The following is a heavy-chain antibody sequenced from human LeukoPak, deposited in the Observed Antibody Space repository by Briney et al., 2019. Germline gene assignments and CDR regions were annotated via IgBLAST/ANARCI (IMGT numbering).Heavy chain of an antibody. CDR3: ARGGIAFDPFDI. D-gene: IGHD1-14*01. V-gene: IGHV3-7*01. CDR2: IKQDGSEK. J-gene: IGHJ3*02. Sequence: GGSLRLSSAASGFRFSSYWMTWVRQAPGEGLEWVANIKQDGSEKYYVDSVKGRFTISRDNAETSLYLQMNSLRVEDTAVYYCARGGIAFDPFDIWGQGTMVTVSS. CDR1: GFRFSSYW.